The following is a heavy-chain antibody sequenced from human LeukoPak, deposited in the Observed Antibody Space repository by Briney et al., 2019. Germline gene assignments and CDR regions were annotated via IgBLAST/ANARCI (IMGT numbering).Heavy chain of an antibody. D-gene: IGHD2-15*01. CDR1: GFSFSNAW. CDR3: TIGGSSFEY. J-gene: IGHJ4*02. CDR2: IKSKTDGETT. Sequence: GGSLRLSCAASGFSFSNAWMNWVRQAPGKGLEWVGRIKSKTDGETTDYAAPVKGRFAISRDDSKNTMYLQINSLKSEDTAVYYCTIGGSSFEYCGQGTLVTVSS. V-gene: IGHV3-15*01.